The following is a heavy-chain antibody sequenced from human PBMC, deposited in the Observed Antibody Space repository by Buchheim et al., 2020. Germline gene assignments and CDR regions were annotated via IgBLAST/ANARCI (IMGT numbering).Heavy chain of an antibody. CDR2: IYYSGST. V-gene: IGHV4-30-4*01. Sequence: QVQLQESGPGLVKPSQTLSLTCTVSGGSISSGDYYWGWIRQPPGKGLEWIGYIYYSGSTYYNPSLKIRVTISVDTSKNQFSLKLSSVTAADTAVYYCARGTVGYDFWSGYLMSQHYFDYWGQGTL. J-gene: IGHJ4*02. CDR3: ARGTVGYDFWSGYLMSQHYFDY. D-gene: IGHD3-3*01. CDR1: GGSISSGDYY.